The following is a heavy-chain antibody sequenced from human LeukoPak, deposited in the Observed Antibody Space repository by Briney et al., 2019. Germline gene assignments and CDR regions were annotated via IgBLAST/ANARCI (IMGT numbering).Heavy chain of an antibody. D-gene: IGHD2-21*02. Sequence: GSLRLSCATSGFPFSVSAMHWVRQASGRGLEWVGRIRSKVNTYATAYAASVKGRFTISRDDSKNTAYLQMNSLKTEDTAVYYCTRHTSDIWGQGTLVTVSS. CDR3: TRHTSDI. CDR2: IRSKVNTYAT. CDR1: GFPFSVSA. V-gene: IGHV3-73*01. J-gene: IGHJ4*02.